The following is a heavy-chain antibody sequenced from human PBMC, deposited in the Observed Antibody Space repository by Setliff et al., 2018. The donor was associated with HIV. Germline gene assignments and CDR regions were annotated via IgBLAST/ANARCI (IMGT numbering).Heavy chain of an antibody. D-gene: IGHD6-19*01. CDR3: ASSSGWYGAAQFDP. V-gene: IGHV4-34*01. CDR2: INHRGNT. Sequence: SETLSLTCAVYGGSFSGYYWNWIRQSPGKGLEWIGEINHRGNTNYNPSLKSRATISVDTSKNQFSLKLSSATAADTAVYYCASSSGWYGAAQFDPWGQGTRVTVSS. J-gene: IGHJ5*02. CDR1: GGSFSGYY.